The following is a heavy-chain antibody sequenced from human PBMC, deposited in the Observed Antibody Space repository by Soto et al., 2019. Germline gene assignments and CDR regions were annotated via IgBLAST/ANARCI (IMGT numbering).Heavy chain of an antibody. CDR3: ARDHDYVWGSHRSWLGI. D-gene: IGHD3-16*01. Sequence: PSETLSLTCAVYRGALSGYSWNWIRQPPGKGLEWIGEINYSEDTNPTYNPSLKSRVTISADRTNNQLFLRLTSVTAADTAIYYCARDHDYVWGSHRSWLGIWGQGTPVTVSS. J-gene: IGHJ4*02. CDR1: RGALSGYS. CDR2: INYSEDT. V-gene: IGHV4-34*01.